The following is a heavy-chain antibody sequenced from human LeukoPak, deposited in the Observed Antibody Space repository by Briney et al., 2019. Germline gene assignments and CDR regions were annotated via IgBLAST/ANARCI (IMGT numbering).Heavy chain of an antibody. CDR3: ARGAEKDLVSTIHDY. D-gene: IGHD5/OR15-5a*01. Sequence: EASVKVSCKASGYTFTGYYIHWVRQAPGQGLGWMGGINPNSGGTNYEQKFQGRVTMTSDTSISTAYMELSRLRSDDSAVYYCARGAEKDLVSTIHDYWGQGTLVTVSS. J-gene: IGHJ4*02. V-gene: IGHV1-2*02. CDR2: INPNSGGT. CDR1: GYTFTGYY.